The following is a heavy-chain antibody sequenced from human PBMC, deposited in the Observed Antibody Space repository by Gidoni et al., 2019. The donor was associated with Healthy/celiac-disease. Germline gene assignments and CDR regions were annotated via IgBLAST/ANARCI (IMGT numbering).Heavy chain of an antibody. D-gene: IGHD2-2*01. Sequence: EVQLVESGGGLIQPGGSLRLSCAASGFTFSSSSMNWVRQAPGKGLEWVSYISSSSSTIYYADSVKGRFTISRDNAKNSLYLQMNSLRDEDTAVYYCAREGALRYCSSTSCYSGVYYYYYGMDVWGQGTTVTVSS. CDR3: AREGALRYCSSTSCYSGVYYYYYGMDV. J-gene: IGHJ6*02. CDR2: ISSSSSTI. CDR1: GFTFSSSS. V-gene: IGHV3-48*02.